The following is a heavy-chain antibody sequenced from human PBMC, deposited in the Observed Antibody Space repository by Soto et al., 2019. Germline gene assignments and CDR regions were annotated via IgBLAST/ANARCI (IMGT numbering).Heavy chain of an antibody. Sequence: HPGGSLRLSCAASKSIFTGYGMHWVRQTPGKGLEWVAVIRFDGTDEHYADSVKGRFTISRDNSKNMLYLQMNSLRAEDTALYYCAGGGTVATAFNLEFDYWGQGTLVTVSS. CDR2: IRFDGTDE. CDR3: AGGGTVATAFNLEFDY. CDR1: KSIFTGYG. J-gene: IGHJ4*02. V-gene: IGHV3-33*01. D-gene: IGHD1-7*01.